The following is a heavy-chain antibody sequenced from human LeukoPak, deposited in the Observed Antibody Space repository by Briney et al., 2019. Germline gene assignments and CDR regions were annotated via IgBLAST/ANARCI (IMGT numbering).Heavy chain of an antibody. CDR1: GFTFSSYG. Sequence: GGSLRLSCAASGFTFSSYGMHWVRQAPGMGLEWVAVISYDGSNKYYADSVKGRFTISRDNSKNTLYLQMNSLRAEDTAVYYCAKENNYDFWSGYLFDYWGQGTLVTVSS. CDR2: ISYDGSNK. CDR3: AKENNYDFWSGYLFDY. D-gene: IGHD3-3*01. J-gene: IGHJ4*02. V-gene: IGHV3-30*18.